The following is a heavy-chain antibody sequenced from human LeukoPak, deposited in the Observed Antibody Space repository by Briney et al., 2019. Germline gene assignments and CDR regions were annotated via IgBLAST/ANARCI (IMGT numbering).Heavy chain of an antibody. Sequence: GGSLRLSCAASGFTFSSSSMSWVRQAPGKGLEWVSYITSGSSPISYADSVKGRFTISTDNAKNSLYLQMNSLRAEDTAVYYCARRFDLWGRGTLVTVSS. CDR1: GFTFSSSS. J-gene: IGHJ2*01. CDR2: ITSGSSPI. V-gene: IGHV3-48*04. CDR3: ARRFDL.